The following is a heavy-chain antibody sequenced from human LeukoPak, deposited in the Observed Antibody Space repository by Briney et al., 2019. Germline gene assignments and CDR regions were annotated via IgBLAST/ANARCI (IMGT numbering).Heavy chain of an antibody. J-gene: IGHJ6*03. D-gene: IGHD4-17*01. CDR1: GGSISSYY. Sequence: SETLSLTCTVSGGSISSYYWSWIRQPPGKGLEWIGYIYYSGSTNYNPSLKRRVTISVETSKNQFSLKVNSVTAADTAVYYCARAPGSDYYPYYYMDVWGKGTTVTVSS. CDR2: IYYSGST. V-gene: IGHV4-59*01. CDR3: ARAPGSDYYPYYYMDV.